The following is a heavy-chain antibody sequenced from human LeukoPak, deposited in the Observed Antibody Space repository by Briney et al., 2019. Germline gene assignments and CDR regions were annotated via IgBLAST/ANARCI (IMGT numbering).Heavy chain of an antibody. J-gene: IGHJ4*02. CDR1: GFIFSSYG. CDR3: ARVFASSS. Sequence: GGSLRLSCAASGFIFSSYGMHWVRQAPGKGLEWVAVISFDGSNEYYLDSVKGRFTISRDNAKNSLYLQMNSLRAEDTAVYYCARVFASSSWGQGTLVTVSS. D-gene: IGHD3-10*02. CDR2: ISFDGSNE. V-gene: IGHV3-30*03.